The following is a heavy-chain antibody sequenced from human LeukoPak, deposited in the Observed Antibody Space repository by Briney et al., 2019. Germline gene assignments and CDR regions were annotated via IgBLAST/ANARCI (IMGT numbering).Heavy chain of an antibody. CDR3: ARAHSGYYYYYYMDV. CDR2: NPNSGGT. Sequence: NPNSGGTNYAQKFQGRVTTTRDTSISTAYMELSRLRSDDTAVYYCARAHSGYYYYYYMDVWGKGTTVTVSS. V-gene: IGHV1-2*02. J-gene: IGHJ6*03.